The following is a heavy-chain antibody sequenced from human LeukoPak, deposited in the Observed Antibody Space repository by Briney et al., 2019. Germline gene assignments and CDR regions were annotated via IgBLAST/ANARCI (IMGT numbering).Heavy chain of an antibody. Sequence: GGSLRLSCVGSGFTFGNYAMNWVRQAPGKGLEWVAAISGRGGDTFYADSVKGRFTFSRDNAKNSLYLQMNSLRAEDTAVYYCARDYSSSFNFDYWGQGTLVTVSS. CDR2: ISGRGGDT. CDR3: ARDYSSSFNFDY. D-gene: IGHD6-6*01. CDR1: GFTFGNYA. V-gene: IGHV3-23*01. J-gene: IGHJ4*02.